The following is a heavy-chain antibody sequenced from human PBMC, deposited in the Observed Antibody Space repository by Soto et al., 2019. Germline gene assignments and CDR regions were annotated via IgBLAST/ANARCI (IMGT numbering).Heavy chain of an antibody. J-gene: IGHJ4*02. CDR3: AKDLGYSGYDFSPDY. Sequence: PGGSLRLSCAASGFTFSSYGMHWVRQAPGKGLEWVAVISYDGSNKYYADSVKGRFTISRDNSKNTLYLQMNSLRAEDTAVYYCAKDLGYSGYDFSPDYWGQGTLVTVSS. CDR1: GFTFSSYG. V-gene: IGHV3-30*18. D-gene: IGHD5-12*01. CDR2: ISYDGSNK.